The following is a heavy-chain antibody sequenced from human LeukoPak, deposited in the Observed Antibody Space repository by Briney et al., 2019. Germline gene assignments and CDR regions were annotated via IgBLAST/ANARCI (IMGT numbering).Heavy chain of an antibody. CDR3: VSQEVVPH. Sequence: GSLRPSCAASGFSFTNYWMSWVRQAPGKGLEWVANVKEDGTTKQYADSVKGRFTISRDNAKNSLYLQMDSLRAEDTAVYYCVSQEVVPHWGQGTLVSVSS. CDR2: VKEDGTTK. J-gene: IGHJ4*02. CDR1: GFSFTNYW. D-gene: IGHD2-15*01. V-gene: IGHV3-7*01.